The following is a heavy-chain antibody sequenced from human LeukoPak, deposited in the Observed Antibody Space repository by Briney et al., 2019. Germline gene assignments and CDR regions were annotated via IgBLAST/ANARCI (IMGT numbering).Heavy chain of an antibody. J-gene: IGHJ6*03. D-gene: IGHD5-24*01. Sequence: SETLSLTCTVSGGSISSYYWSWIRQPPGKGLEWIGYIYYSGSTNYNPSLKSRVTISVDTSKNQFSLKLSSVTAADTAVYYCARVIETATISYYYYYMDVWGKGTTVTVSS. CDR1: GGSISSYY. V-gene: IGHV4-59*01. CDR2: IYYSGST. CDR3: ARVIETATISYYYYYMDV.